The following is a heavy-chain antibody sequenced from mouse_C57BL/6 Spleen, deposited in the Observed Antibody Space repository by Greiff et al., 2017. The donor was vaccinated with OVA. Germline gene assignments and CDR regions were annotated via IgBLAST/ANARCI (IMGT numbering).Heavy chain of an antibody. Sequence: EVKLVESGGGLVQPGGSLSLSCAASGFTFTDYYMSWVRQPPGKALEWLGFIRNKANGYTTEYSASVKGRFTISRDNSQSILYRQMNALRAEDSATYYCARATTVGYAMDYWGQGTSVTVAS. J-gene: IGHJ4*01. CDR2: IRNKANGYTT. CDR3: ARATTVGYAMDY. D-gene: IGHD1-1*01. CDR1: GFTFTDYY. V-gene: IGHV7-3*01.